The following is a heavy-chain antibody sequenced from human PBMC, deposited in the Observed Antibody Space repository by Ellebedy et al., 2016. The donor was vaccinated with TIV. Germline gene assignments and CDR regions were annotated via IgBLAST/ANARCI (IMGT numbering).Heavy chain of an antibody. V-gene: IGHV1-69*13. Sequence: AASVKVSCKAAGRTFSRYAISWVRQAPGQGLEWMGGIIPLFVTTNYAQKFQGRVTINADESTDTAYMELSSMRSEDTAVYYCARVFTDYERGTFDYWGQGTLVTVSS. J-gene: IGHJ4*02. CDR3: ARVFTDYERGTFDY. D-gene: IGHD4-17*01. CDR2: IIPLFVTT. CDR1: GRTFSRYA.